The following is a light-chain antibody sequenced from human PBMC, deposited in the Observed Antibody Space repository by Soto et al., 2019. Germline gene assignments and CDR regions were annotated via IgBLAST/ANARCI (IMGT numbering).Light chain of an antibody. CDR3: ISYAGSSNV. V-gene: IGLV2-8*01. J-gene: IGLJ1*01. CDR1: SSDVGGYNY. Sequence: QSALTQPPSASGSPGQSVAISCTGTSSDVGGYNYVSWYQQHPGKPPKLMIYEVNKRPSGDPDRFSGSKSGNTASLTVSGLQAVAEADYFGISYAGSSNVFGTGTKLTGL. CDR2: EVN.